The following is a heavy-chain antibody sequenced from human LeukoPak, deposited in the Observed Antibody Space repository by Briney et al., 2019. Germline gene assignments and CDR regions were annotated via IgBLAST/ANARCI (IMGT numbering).Heavy chain of an antibody. CDR3: ARDPLYDYVWGSYRYPFRY. V-gene: IGHV1-18*04. CDR2: ISAYNGNT. J-gene: IGHJ4*02. CDR1: GYTFTSYG. Sequence: APVKVSCKASGYTFTSYGISWVRQAPGQGLEWMGWISAYNGNTNYAQKLQGRVTMTPDTSTSTAYMELRSLRSDDTAVYYCARDPLYDYVWGSYRYPFRYWGQGTLVTVSS. D-gene: IGHD3-16*02.